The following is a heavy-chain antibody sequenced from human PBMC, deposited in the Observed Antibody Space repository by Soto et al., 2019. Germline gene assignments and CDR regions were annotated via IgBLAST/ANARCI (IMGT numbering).Heavy chain of an antibody. Sequence: SETLSLTCTVSGDSVSSGGYYWSWIRQHPVTGLEWIGYIYYSGSTYYNPSLRGRVTISLDTSENHFSLSLSPVTAADTAVYYCATGNAWGFLLAYWGRGTPVTVSS. J-gene: IGHJ4*02. D-gene: IGHD7-27*01. CDR1: GDSVSSGGYY. CDR2: IYYSGST. V-gene: IGHV4-31*03. CDR3: ATGNAWGFLLAY.